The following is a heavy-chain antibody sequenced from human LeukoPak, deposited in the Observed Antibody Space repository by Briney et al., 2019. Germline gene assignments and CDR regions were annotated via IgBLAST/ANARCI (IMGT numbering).Heavy chain of an antibody. CDR1: GFTFSSYE. CDR2: ISSSGSTI. Sequence: PGGSLRLSCAASGFTFSSYEMNWVRQAPGKGLEWVSYISSSGSTIYYADSVKGRFTISRDNAKNSLYLQMNGLRAEDTAVYYCAREGSMYYYDSSGYPYWGQGTLVTVSS. V-gene: IGHV3-48*03. J-gene: IGHJ4*02. D-gene: IGHD3-22*01. CDR3: AREGSMYYYDSSGYPY.